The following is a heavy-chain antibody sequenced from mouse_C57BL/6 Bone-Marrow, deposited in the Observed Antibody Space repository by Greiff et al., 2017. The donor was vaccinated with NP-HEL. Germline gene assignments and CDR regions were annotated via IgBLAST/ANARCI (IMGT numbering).Heavy chain of an antibody. J-gene: IGHJ3*01. D-gene: IGHD2-2*01. Sequence: VQLQQSGAELVKPGASVKMSCKASDYTFTTYPIEWMKQNHGKSLEWIGNFHPYNDDTKYNEKFKGKATLTVEKSSSTVYLELSRLTSDDSAVYYCARGYYGYDGPFAYWGQGTLVTVSA. CDR1: DYTFTTYP. V-gene: IGHV1-47*01. CDR3: ARGYYGYDGPFAY. CDR2: FHPYNDDT.